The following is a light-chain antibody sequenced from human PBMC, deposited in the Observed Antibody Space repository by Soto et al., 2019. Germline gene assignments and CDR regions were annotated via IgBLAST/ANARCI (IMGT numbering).Light chain of an antibody. CDR3: SSFTTTSTVL. CDR2: EVS. J-gene: IGLJ2*01. CDR1: SSDIGAYNY. Sequence: QLVLTQPASVSGSLGQSITISCTGTSSDIGAYNYVSWYQQHPGKAPKVMIFEVSMRPSGVSNRFSGSKSGNMASLTISGLQAEDEGDYYCSSFTTTSTVLLGGGTKLTVL. V-gene: IGLV2-14*01.